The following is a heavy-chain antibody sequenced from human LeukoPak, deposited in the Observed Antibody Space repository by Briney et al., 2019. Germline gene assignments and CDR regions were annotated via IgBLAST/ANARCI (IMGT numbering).Heavy chain of an antibody. CDR1: GGSISSSSSY. CDR3: ARPQSGSYDSGYYQH. Sequence: PSETLSLTCTVSGGSISSSSSYWGWIRQPPGKGLEWIGSIYYSGSTYYNPSLKSRVTISVDTSKNQFSLKLSSVTAADTAVYYCARPQSGSYDSGYYQHWGQGTLVTVSS. V-gene: IGHV4-39*01. D-gene: IGHD1-26*01. J-gene: IGHJ1*01. CDR2: IYYSGST.